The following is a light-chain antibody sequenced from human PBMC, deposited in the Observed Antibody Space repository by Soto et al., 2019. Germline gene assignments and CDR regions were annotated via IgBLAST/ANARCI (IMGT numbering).Light chain of an antibody. CDR3: QQYGRLGT. CDR1: QSISSY. J-gene: IGKJ1*01. V-gene: IGKV1-39*01. Sequence: IQMTQPPSSLSVSLVYRVTITCRASQSISSYLNWYQQKPGKAPKLLIYAASSLQSGVPSRFSGSGSGTDFTLTISRLEPEDFAVYYCQQYGRLGTFGQGTKVDIK. CDR2: AAS.